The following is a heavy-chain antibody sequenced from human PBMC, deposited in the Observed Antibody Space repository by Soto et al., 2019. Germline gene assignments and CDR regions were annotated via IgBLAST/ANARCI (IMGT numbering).Heavy chain of an antibody. CDR1: GFIFSRYG. V-gene: IGHV3-30*03. Sequence: QVQLVESGGGVVQSGGSLRLSCGGSGFIFSRYGMHWVRQAPGKGREWVTGISYDGGERFYADSVKGRFTISRDNSKNRLDLQMSRLRPEDTAVYYCARDLPLYCRGDCNFDFWGQGTLVTVSS. D-gene: IGHD2-21*02. CDR3: ARDLPLYCRGDCNFDF. CDR2: ISYDGGER. J-gene: IGHJ4*02.